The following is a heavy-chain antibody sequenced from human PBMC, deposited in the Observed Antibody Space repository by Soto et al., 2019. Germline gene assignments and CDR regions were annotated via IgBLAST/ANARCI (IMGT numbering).Heavy chain of an antibody. D-gene: IGHD2-8*02. Sequence: EVQLVQSGAEVKKPGESLKISCKGSGYGFNTYWIAWVRQMPGKGLEWMGIIYPGDSDTRYSPSFEGQVTISADKSINTAYLQWSSLKVSDTAMYYCARQRRDSGTLLMVYAYDFWGPGTLVTVSS. CDR1: GYGFNTYW. V-gene: IGHV5-51*01. CDR2: IYPGDSDT. CDR3: ARQRRDSGTLLMVYAYDF. J-gene: IGHJ4*02.